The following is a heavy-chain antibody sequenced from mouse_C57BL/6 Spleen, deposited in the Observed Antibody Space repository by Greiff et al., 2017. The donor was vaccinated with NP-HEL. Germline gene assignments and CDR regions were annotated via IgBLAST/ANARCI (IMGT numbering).Heavy chain of an antibody. CDR3: ARAWDY. V-gene: IGHV3-6*01. J-gene: IGHJ2*01. CDR1: GYSITSGYY. CDR2: ISYDGSN. Sequence: EVKLVESGPGLVKPSQSLSLTCSVTGYSITSGYYWNWIRQFPGNKLEWMGYISYDGSNNYNPSLKNRISITRDTSKNQFFLKLNSVTTEDTATYYCARAWDYWGQGTTLTVSS.